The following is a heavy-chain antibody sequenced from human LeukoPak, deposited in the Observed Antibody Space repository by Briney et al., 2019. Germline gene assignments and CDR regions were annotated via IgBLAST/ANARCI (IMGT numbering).Heavy chain of an antibody. CDR3: ASYAYYYDSSGYEYFQH. Sequence: SETLSLTCTVSGGSISSYYWSWIRQPAGKGRECIGRIYTSGRNTNNPSLKSRVPMSVDTSKNQCSLKLSSVTAADTAVYYCASYAYYYDSSGYEYFQHWGQGTLVTVSS. CDR1: GGSISSYY. D-gene: IGHD3-22*01. CDR2: IYTSGRN. V-gene: IGHV4-4*07. J-gene: IGHJ1*01.